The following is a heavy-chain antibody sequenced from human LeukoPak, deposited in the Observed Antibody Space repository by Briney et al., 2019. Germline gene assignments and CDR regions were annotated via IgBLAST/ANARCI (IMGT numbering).Heavy chain of an antibody. D-gene: IGHD6-25*01. V-gene: IGHV4-39*02. CDR1: GDSISRSTYY. J-gene: IGHJ4*02. CDR2: VYYGRSP. Sequence: SGTLSLTCTVSGDSISRSTYYWAWIRQPPGKGLEWIGSVYYGRSPYFNPSLESRATISVDTSKNHFSLKMSSVTAADTAVYYCARGSGTGTFSYWGQGTLVTVSS. CDR3: ARGSGTGTFSY.